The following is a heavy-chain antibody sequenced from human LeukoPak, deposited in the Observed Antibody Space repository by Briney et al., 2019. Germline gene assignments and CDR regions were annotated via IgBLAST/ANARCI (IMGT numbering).Heavy chain of an antibody. CDR3: ARGALKAAATDFDY. V-gene: IGHV3-20*04. CDR1: GFTFDDYG. J-gene: IGHJ4*02. Sequence: GGSLRLSCAASGFTFDDYGMSWVRQAPGKGLEWDTGINWNGGSTGYADSVKGRFTISRDNAKNSLYLQMNSLRAEDTALYYCARGALKAAATDFDYWGQGTLVTVSS. D-gene: IGHD6-13*01. CDR2: INWNGGST.